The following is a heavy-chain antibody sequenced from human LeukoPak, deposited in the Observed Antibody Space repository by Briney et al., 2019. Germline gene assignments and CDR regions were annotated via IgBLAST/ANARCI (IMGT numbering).Heavy chain of an antibody. Sequence: ASVKVSCKASGGTFSSYAISWVRQAPGQGLEWMGRIIPIFGTANYAQKFQGRVTITTDESTSTAYMELSSLRSEDTAVYYCARDLIFGVVINAFDIWGQGTMVTVSS. CDR3: ARDLIFGVVINAFDI. J-gene: IGHJ3*02. CDR2: IIPIFGTA. V-gene: IGHV1-69*05. D-gene: IGHD3-3*01. CDR1: GGTFSSYA.